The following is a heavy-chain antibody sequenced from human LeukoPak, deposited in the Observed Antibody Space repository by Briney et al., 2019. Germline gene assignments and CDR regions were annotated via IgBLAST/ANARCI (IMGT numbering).Heavy chain of an antibody. CDR2: IFYSGDT. J-gene: IGHJ4*02. Sequence: PSETLSLTCTVSGGSLSSSGYYWGWIRQPPGKGLEWIGNIFYSGDTSYNPSLQSRVTISLDTSKGQFSLRLRSVTAADSAVYYCVRDNYDSRSYPIEFWGQGILVALSS. D-gene: IGHD3-22*01. CDR1: GGSLSSSGYY. V-gene: IGHV4-39*07. CDR3: VRDNYDSRSYPIEF.